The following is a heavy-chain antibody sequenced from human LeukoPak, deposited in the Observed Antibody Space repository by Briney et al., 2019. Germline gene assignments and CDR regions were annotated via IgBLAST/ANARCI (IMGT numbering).Heavy chain of an antibody. CDR3: AKQWVDC. D-gene: IGHD1-26*01. CDR1: GFTFSNYA. J-gene: IGHJ4*02. CDR2: ISESGDTT. Sequence: GGSLRLSCAASGFTFSNYAMNWVRQAPGKGLEWVSSISESGDTTHYADSVKGRFTISRDNAQNTLYLQMNTLRAEDTALYYCAKQWVDCWGQGTLVAVSS. V-gene: IGHV3-23*01.